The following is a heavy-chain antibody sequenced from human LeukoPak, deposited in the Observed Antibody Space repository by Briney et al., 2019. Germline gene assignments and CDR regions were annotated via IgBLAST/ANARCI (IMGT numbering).Heavy chain of an antibody. V-gene: IGHV3-7*01. CDR2: IKQDGSEK. Sequence: PGGSLRLSCAASGFTFSSYWMSWVRQAPGKGLEWVANIKQDGSEKYYVDSVKGRFTISRDNAKNSLYLQMNSLRAEDTAAYYCARDYPDYYYYYMDVWGKGTTVTVSS. CDR1: GFTFSSYW. CDR3: ARDYPDYYYYYMDV. J-gene: IGHJ6*03.